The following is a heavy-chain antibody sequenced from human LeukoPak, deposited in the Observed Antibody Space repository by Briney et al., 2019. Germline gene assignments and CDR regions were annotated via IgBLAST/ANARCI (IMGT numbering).Heavy chain of an antibody. CDR1: GFTFSSYG. CDR2: IWYDGSNK. D-gene: IGHD6-19*01. J-gene: IGHJ5*02. V-gene: IGHV3-33*01. Sequence: GGSLRLSCAASGFTFSSYGMHWVRQAPGKGLEWVAVIWYDGSNKYYADSVKGRFTISRDNSKNTLYLQMNSLRAEDTAVYYCARVDGYSSGWFGPWGQGTLVTVSS. CDR3: ARVDGYSSGWFGP.